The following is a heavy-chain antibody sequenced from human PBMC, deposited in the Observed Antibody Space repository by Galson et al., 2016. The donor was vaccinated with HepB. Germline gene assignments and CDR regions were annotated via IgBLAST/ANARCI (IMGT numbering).Heavy chain of an antibody. Sequence: SETLSLTCAVSGGSITSTNWWSWVRQPPGQGLEWIGEIYHSGTTNYTPSLKSRVTMSGDKSNNQFSLKLTSVTAADTAVYYCARVGLLGTTGCCKGFDYWGQGALVTVSS. V-gene: IGHV4-4*02. J-gene: IGHJ4*02. CDR1: GGSITSTNW. CDR2: IYHSGTT. CDR3: ARVGLLGTTGCCKGFDY. D-gene: IGHD2-2*01.